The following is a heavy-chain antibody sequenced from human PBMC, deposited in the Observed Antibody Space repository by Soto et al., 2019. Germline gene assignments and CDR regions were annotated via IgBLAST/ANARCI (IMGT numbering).Heavy chain of an antibody. CDR3: SRANWYSEY. D-gene: IGHD7-27*01. Sequence: QVQLQESGPGLVKPSETLSLTCTVSGGSINNHYWSWIRQPPGKGLEWLGYVYYNGITNYNPSLKSRVTRSVDTSKDQLSLNPTSLTAADTAIYYCSRANWYSEYWGQGTLVTVSS. CDR2: VYYNGIT. V-gene: IGHV4-59*11. CDR1: GGSINNHY. J-gene: IGHJ4*02.